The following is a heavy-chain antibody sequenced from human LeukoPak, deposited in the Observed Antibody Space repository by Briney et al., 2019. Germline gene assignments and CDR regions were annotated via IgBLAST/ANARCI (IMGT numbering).Heavy chain of an antibody. CDR2: IWYDGSNQ. V-gene: IGHV3-33*01. CDR1: GFAFNSYG. D-gene: IGHD4-23*01. Sequence: GRSLRLSCAASGFAFNSYGMHWVRQAPDKGLEWVALIWYDGSNQDYIDSVKGRFTISRDNSKNTLYLQMSSLRADDAAVYYCPRFNGGDSTGCFDLWGRGTLVTVSS. CDR3: PRFNGGDSTGCFDL. J-gene: IGHJ2*01.